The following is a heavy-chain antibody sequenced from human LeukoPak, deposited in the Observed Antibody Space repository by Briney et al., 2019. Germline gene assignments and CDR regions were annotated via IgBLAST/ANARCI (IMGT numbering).Heavy chain of an antibody. CDR3: AKDPHTWIQLWGSDDAFDI. J-gene: IGHJ3*02. V-gene: IGHV3-23*01. D-gene: IGHD5-18*01. Sequence: TGGSLRLSCAASGFTFSSYAMSWVRQAPGKGLKWVSAISGSGGSTYYADSVKGRFTISRDNSKNTLYLQMNSLRAEDTAVYYGAKDPHTWIQLWGSDDAFDIWGQGTMVTVSS. CDR2: ISGSGGST. CDR1: GFTFSSYA.